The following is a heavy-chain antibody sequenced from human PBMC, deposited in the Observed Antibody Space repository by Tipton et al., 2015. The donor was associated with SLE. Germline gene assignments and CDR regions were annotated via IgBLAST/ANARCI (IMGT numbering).Heavy chain of an antibody. Sequence: SLRLSCAASGFTFSNAWMSWVRQAPGKGLEWVGRIKSKTDGGTTDYAAPVKGRFTISRDNAKNSLYLQMNSLRAEDTAVYYCAREGGSGSYFYWGQGTLVTVSS. CDR1: GFTFSNAW. V-gene: IGHV3-15*01. CDR3: AREGGSGSYFY. J-gene: IGHJ4*02. CDR2: IKSKTDGGTT. D-gene: IGHD3-10*01.